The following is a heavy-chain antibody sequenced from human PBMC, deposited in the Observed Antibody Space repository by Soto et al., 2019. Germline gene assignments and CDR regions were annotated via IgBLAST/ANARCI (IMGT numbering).Heavy chain of an antibody. V-gene: IGHV4-59*12. D-gene: IGHD2-2*01. CDR3: ARESSSSWSY. J-gene: IGHJ4*02. CDR2: IYYDGST. CDR1: GGSISTYY. Sequence: PSETLSLTCTVSGGSISTYYWSWIRQPPGKGLEWIGYIYYDGSTSYNPSLRSRVTISVDTSKNQFSLQLNFVAPEDTAVYYCARESSSSWSYWGQGTLVTVSS.